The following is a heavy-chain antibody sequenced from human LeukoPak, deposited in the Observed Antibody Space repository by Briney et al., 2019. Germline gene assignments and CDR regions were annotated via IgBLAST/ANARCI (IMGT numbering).Heavy chain of an antibody. D-gene: IGHD3-10*01. CDR1: GFTFSNNA. CDR2: IKQDGSEK. J-gene: IGHJ4*02. CDR3: ASQSFGELAY. Sequence: GRSLRLSCAASGFTFSNNAMHWVRQAPGKGLEWVANIKQDGSEKYYVDSVKGRFTISRDNAKNSLYLQMNSLRAEDTAVYYCASQSFGELAYWGQGTLVTVSS. V-gene: IGHV3-7*01.